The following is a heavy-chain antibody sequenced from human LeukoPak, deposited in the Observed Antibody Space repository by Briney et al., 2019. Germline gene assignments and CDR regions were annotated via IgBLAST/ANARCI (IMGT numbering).Heavy chain of an antibody. V-gene: IGHV4-39*07. D-gene: IGHD5-18*01. CDR1: GGSITSSSYY. CDR2: FYYSGST. J-gene: IGHJ6*03. Sequence: SETLSLTCTVSGGSITSSSYYWGWIRQPPEKGLEWIGTFYYSGSTNYNPSLKSRVTISVDTSKNQFSLKLSSVTAADTAVYYCARARGYSYARYYYMDVWGKGTTVTVSS. CDR3: ARARGYSYARYYYMDV.